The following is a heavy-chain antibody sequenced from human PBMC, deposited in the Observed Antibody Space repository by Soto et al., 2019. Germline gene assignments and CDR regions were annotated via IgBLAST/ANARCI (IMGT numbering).Heavy chain of an antibody. CDR3: ARGGAGYCSGGSCYLGDY. J-gene: IGHJ4*02. CDR2: IIPIFGTA. Sequence: QVQLVQSGAEVKKPGSSVKVSCKASGGTFSSYAISWVRQAPGQGLEWMGGIIPIFGTANYAQKFQGRVTITEDESTSTAYMELSSLRSEDTAVYYCARGGAGYCSGGSCYLGDYWGQGTLVTVSS. D-gene: IGHD2-15*01. V-gene: IGHV1-69*01. CDR1: GGTFSSYA.